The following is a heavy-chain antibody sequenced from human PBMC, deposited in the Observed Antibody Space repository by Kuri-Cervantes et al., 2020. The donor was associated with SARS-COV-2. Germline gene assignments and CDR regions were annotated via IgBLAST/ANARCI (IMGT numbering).Heavy chain of an antibody. CDR1: GITVSNNY. Sequence: GESLKISCAASGITVSNNYMTWVRQAPGKGLEWVSVIYSGGSTFYADSVKGRFTISRDNSKNTLYLQMNSLRAEDTAVYYCAKGSLWFGEFTFDYWGQGTLVTVSS. CDR2: IYSGGST. V-gene: IGHV3-66*02. D-gene: IGHD3-10*01. CDR3: AKGSLWFGEFTFDY. J-gene: IGHJ4*02.